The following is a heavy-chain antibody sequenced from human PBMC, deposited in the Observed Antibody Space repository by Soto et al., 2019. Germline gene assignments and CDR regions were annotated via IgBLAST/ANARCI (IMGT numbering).Heavy chain of an antibody. CDR2: ISGGDGRST. CDR1: GFTFSDYA. V-gene: IGHV3-23*01. Sequence: EVQLLESGGGLVQPGGSLRLSCAASGFTFSDYAMSWVRQAPGKGLAWVSAISGGDGRSTYYADSVKGRLTISRDTSENTLSLQMNSLRVEDSAVYYCAKRPRWAISATDHFDSWGQGTLVTVSS. D-gene: IGHD6-13*01. J-gene: IGHJ4*02. CDR3: AKRPRWAISATDHFDS.